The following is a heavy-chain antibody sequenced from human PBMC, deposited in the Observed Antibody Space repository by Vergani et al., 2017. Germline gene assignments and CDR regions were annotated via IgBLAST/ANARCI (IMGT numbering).Heavy chain of an antibody. J-gene: IGHJ4*02. V-gene: IGHV3-23*01. Sequence: EVQLLESGGGLVQPGGSLRLSCAASGFTFSSYAMSWVRQAPGKGLEWVSAISGSGGSTYYADPVKGRFTISRDNSKNTLHLQMNSLRADDTAVYYCTKGSRGYTGYFFDYWGQGALATVSS. D-gene: IGHD5-12*01. CDR2: ISGSGGST. CDR3: TKGSRGYTGYFFDY. CDR1: GFTFSSYA.